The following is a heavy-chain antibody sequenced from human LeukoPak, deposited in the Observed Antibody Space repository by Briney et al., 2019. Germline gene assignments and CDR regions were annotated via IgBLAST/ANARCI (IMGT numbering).Heavy chain of an antibody. CDR3: ARVAITMIVPFDY. CDR1: GYTFNGYY. Sequence: ASVKVSRKASGYTFNGYYMHWVRQAPGPGLEWMGWINPNSGGTNYAQKFQGRVTMTSDTSISTAYMELSRLRSDDTAVYYCARVAITMIVPFDYWGQGTLVTVSS. D-gene: IGHD3-22*01. J-gene: IGHJ4*02. CDR2: INPNSGGT. V-gene: IGHV1-2*02.